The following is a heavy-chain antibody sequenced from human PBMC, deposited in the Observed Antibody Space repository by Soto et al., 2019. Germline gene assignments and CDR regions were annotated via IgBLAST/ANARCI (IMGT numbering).Heavy chain of an antibody. CDR3: ASSYGTSWYGDY. V-gene: IGHV1-69*01. CDR2: IFPRLGTP. CDR1: GGTFNNYA. Sequence: VQLVQSGAEVKKPGSSVKVSCKASGGTFNNYALTWVRQAPGQGLEWMGGIFPRLGTPNYAQRFQGRVTITADESTSTAYMELSSLRSEDTALYYCASSYGTSWYGDYWGQGTLVTVSS. D-gene: IGHD6-13*01. J-gene: IGHJ4*02.